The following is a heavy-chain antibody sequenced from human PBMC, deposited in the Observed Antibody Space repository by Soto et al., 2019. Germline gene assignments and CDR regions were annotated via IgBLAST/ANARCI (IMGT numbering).Heavy chain of an antibody. CDR3: ARLPFGYDSSGYFDY. CDR2: IIPIFGTA. D-gene: IGHD3-22*01. V-gene: IGHV1-69*13. J-gene: IGHJ4*02. CDR1: GGTFSSYA. Sequence: SVKVSCKASGGTFSSYAISWVRQAPGQGLEWMGGIIPIFGTANYAQKFQGRVTITADESTSTAYMELSSLRSEDTAVYYCARLPFGYDSSGYFDYWGQGTLVTVSS.